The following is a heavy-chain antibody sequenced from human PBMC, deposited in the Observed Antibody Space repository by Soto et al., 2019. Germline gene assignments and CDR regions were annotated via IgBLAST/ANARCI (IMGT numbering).Heavy chain of an antibody. CDR3: ALWYCSSTSCSDLSPHINDYYYYYMDV. CDR1: GGSFSGYY. Sequence: SETLSLTCAVYGGSFSGYYWSWIRQPPGKGLEWIGEINHSGSTNYNPSLKSRVTISVDTSKNQFSLKLSSVTAADTAVYYCALWYCSSTSCSDLSPHINDYYYYYMDVWGKGTTVTVS. V-gene: IGHV4-34*01. CDR2: INHSGST. J-gene: IGHJ6*03. D-gene: IGHD2-2*01.